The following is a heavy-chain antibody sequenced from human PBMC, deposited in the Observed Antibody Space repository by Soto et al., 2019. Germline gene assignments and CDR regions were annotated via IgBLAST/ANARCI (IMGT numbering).Heavy chain of an antibody. CDR2: ISGGGDAT. V-gene: IGHV3-23*01. CDR3: ARKVSGSTGRPDLWYFDL. D-gene: IGHD3-10*01. Sequence: EVQLLDSGGGLVQPGGSRRLSCAASGFTFSGYALTWVRQAPGKGLVWVSAISGGGDATFYADSVKGRFTISRDNSKNTLYLQMNTRRAEDTAVYYCARKVSGSTGRPDLWYFDLWGRGTLVTVSS. J-gene: IGHJ2*01. CDR1: GFTFSGYA.